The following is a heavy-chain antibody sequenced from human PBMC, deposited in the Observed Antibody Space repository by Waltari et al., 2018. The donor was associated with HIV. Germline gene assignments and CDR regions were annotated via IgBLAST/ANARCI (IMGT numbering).Heavy chain of an antibody. CDR3: ARFREGQWLVPEFYYFAMDV. Sequence: QVHLMQSGAEVTKPGASVKVSCKASGYTLTDYNLPWVRQAPGQGPEWMALINPNSDGTNDAQKFQGRVTVTRDTSINTVYMELSSRRSDDTAVYYCARFREGQWLVPEFYYFAMDVWGQGTTVTVSS. J-gene: IGHJ6*02. CDR1: GYTLTDYN. D-gene: IGHD6-19*01. V-gene: IGHV1-2*02. CDR2: INPNSDGT.